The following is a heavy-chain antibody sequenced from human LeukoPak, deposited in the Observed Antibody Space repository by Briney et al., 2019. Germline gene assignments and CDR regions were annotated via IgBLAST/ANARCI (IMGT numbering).Heavy chain of an antibody. J-gene: IGHJ6*03. CDR3: ARGITTFYYYYMDV. V-gene: IGHV3-30*04. CDR1: SFTFSTYA. CDR2: ISYDGSNK. Sequence: PGGSLRLSCAASSFTFSTYAMAWVRQAPGKGLEWVAVISYDGSNKYYADSVKGRFTISRDNSKNSLYLQMISPRAEDTDVYYCARGITTFYYYYMDVWGKGTTVTVSS. D-gene: IGHD1-1*01.